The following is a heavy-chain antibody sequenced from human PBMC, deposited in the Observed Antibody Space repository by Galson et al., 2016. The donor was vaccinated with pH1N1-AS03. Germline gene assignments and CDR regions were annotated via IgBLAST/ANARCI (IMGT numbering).Heavy chain of an antibody. J-gene: IGHJ4*02. CDR1: RGSFGGAY. V-gene: IGHV4-34*12. CDR3: ARRPTGIDY. Sequence: ETLSLTCTVSRGSFGGAYWTWIRQPPGKGLEWIGEIIIGRGLPPTYTPSLKRRVTISIDTSRGELSLTFRSVTAADTGVYYCARRPTGIDYWGQGVQVTVSS. D-gene: IGHD3-10*01. CDR2: IIIGRGLPP.